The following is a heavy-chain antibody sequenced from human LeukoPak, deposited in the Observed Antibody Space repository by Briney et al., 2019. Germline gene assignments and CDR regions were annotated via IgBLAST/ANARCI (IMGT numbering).Heavy chain of an antibody. J-gene: IGHJ4*02. CDR2: ISSSSSYI. CDR3: ARDSSGFFDY. D-gene: IGHD6-19*01. CDR1: GFTFSSYS. V-gene: IGHV3-21*01. Sequence: PGGSLRLSCAASGFTFSSYSMNWVRQAPGKGLEWVSSISSSSSYIYYADSVKGRFTISRDNAKNTLYLQMNSLRAEDTAVYYCARDSSGFFDYWGQGTLVTVSS.